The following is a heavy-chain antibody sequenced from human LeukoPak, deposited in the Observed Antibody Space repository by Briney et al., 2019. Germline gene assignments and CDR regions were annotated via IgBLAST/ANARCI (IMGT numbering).Heavy chain of an antibody. CDR2: MKSKRDGGAT. V-gene: IGHV3-15*01. Sequence: GGSLRLSCEASGFTFTNAWMNWVRQAPGKGPEWVGRMKSKRDGGATEYAAPVKGRFTISRDDSKNTVYLQMNSLKTEDTGVYYCTLSHGSGNYYWGQGTLVTVSS. CDR1: GFTFTNAW. CDR3: TLSHGSGNYY. D-gene: IGHD3-10*01. J-gene: IGHJ4*02.